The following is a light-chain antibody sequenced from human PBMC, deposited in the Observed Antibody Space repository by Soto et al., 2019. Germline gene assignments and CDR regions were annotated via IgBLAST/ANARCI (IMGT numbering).Light chain of an antibody. J-gene: IGLJ1*01. Sequence: QSALTQPASVSGSPGQSITLSCTGPSSDLGSYNLVSWYQQHPGKAPKLMIYEGSKRPSGVSYRFSGSKSANTASLTISGLQTEDEADYYCCSYAGSSTFVFGTGTKGTVL. V-gene: IGLV2-23*01. CDR3: CSYAGSSTFV. CDR1: SSDLGSYNL. CDR2: EGS.